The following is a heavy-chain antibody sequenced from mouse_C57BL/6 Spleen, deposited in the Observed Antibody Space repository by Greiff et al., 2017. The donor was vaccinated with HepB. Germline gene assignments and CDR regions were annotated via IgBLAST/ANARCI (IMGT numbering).Heavy chain of an antibody. D-gene: IGHD1-1*01. Sequence: QVQLQQSGAELVKPGASVKISCKASGYSFSSYWMNWVKQRPGKGLEWIGQIYPGDGDTNYNGKFKGKATLTADKSSSKAYMQLSSLTSVDSAVYCWARSTVVPLDYWGQGTSLTVSS. V-gene: IGHV1-80*01. CDR1: GYSFSSYW. J-gene: IGHJ2*02. CDR2: IYPGDGDT. CDR3: ARSTVVPLDY.